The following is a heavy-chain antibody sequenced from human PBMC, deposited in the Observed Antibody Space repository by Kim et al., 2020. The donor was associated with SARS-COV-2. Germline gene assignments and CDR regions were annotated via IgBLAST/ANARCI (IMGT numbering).Heavy chain of an antibody. CDR2: ISYDGSNK. CDR3: ARGXLWFGELLL. CDR1: GFTFSSYA. J-gene: IGHJ4*02. V-gene: IGHV3-30-3*01. Sequence: GGSLRLSCAASGFTFSSYAMHWVRQAPGKGLEWVAVISYDGSNKYYADSVKGRFTSSRDNSKNTLYLQMNSLGAEDTAVYXCARGXLWFGELLLWGQGTLVTVSS. D-gene: IGHD3-10*01.